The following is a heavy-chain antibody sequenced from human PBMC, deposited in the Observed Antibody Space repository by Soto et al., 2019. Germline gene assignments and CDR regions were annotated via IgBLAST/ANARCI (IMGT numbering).Heavy chain of an antibody. V-gene: IGHV3-21*01. Sequence: GGSLRLSCAASGFTFSSYSMNWVRQAPGKGLEWVSSISSSSSYIYYADSVKGRFTISRDNAKNSLYLQMNSLRAEDTALYYCARDQGGDDAFDIWGQGTMVTVSS. CDR3: ARDQGGDDAFDI. J-gene: IGHJ3*02. D-gene: IGHD2-15*01. CDR2: ISSSSSYI. CDR1: GFTFSSYS.